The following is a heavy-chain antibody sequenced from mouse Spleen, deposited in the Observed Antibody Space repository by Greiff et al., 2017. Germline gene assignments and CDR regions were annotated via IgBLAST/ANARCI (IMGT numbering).Heavy chain of an antibody. CDR3: ALIYDGYYDAMDY. D-gene: IGHD2-3*01. Sequence: VHVKQSGAELVKPGASVKLSCTASGFNIKDYYMHWVKQRTEQGLEWIGRIDPEDGETKYAPKFQGKATITADTSSNTAYLQLSSLTSEDTAVYYCALIYDGYYDAMDYWGQGTSVTVSS. V-gene: IGHV14-2*01. J-gene: IGHJ4*01. CDR1: GFNIKDYY. CDR2: IDPEDGET.